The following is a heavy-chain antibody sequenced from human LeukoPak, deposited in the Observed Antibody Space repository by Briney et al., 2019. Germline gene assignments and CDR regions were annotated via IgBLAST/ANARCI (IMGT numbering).Heavy chain of an antibody. CDR3: ARDPTRGYTYGYGAS. D-gene: IGHD5-18*01. CDR2: INHDADET. Sequence: GGSLRLSCSASRLTFSGYWMNWFRQAPGKGLEWVAIINHDADETNYVDSVKGRFTISRDNTKNSVYLQMNSLRADDTAVYLCARDPTRGYTYGYGASWGQGTLVIVSS. CDR1: RLTFSGYW. J-gene: IGHJ4*02. V-gene: IGHV3-7*03.